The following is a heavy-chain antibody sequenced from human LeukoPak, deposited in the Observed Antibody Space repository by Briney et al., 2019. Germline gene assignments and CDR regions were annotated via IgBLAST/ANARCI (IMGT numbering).Heavy chain of an antibody. CDR3: ARGGWSQDY. CDR2: IYYNGNT. J-gene: IGHJ4*02. V-gene: IGHV4-59*01. CDR1: GGSINNNY. Sequence: SETLSLTCTVSGGSINNNYWSWFRQSPGKGQEWIGYIYYNGNTNYNTSLESRVTISVDTSKNQIHLRLSSVTAADTAVYYCARGGWSQDYWGQGTLVTVSS. D-gene: IGHD6-19*01.